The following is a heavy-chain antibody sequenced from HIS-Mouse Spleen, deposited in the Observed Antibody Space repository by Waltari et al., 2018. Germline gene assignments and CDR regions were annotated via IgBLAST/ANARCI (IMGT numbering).Heavy chain of an antibody. CDR2: IKNSGST. V-gene: IGHV4-34*01. Sequence: QVQLQQWGAGLLKPSETLSLTCAVYGGSFSGYYWSWIRQPPGKGLEWIGEIKNSGSTNYNPSLKSRVTISVDTSKNQFSLKLSSVTAADTAVYYCARGVLGSYYAFDIWGQGTMVTVSS. CDR3: ARGVLGSYYAFDI. J-gene: IGHJ3*02. CDR1: GGSFSGYY. D-gene: IGHD1-26*01.